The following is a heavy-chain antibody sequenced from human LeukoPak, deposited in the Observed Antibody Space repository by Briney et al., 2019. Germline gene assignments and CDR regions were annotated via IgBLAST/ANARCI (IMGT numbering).Heavy chain of an antibody. D-gene: IGHD1-26*01. CDR3: AKEGAASAFDI. CDR1: GFTFSDSA. Sequence: GGSLRLSCAASGFTFSDSAMTWVRQAPGKGLEWVSLISASGVSTYYADSVKGRFTISRDNSNTTLYLQMGSLRAGDTAVYYCAKEGAASAFDIWGQGSMVTVSS. CDR2: ISASGVST. J-gene: IGHJ3*02. V-gene: IGHV3-23*01.